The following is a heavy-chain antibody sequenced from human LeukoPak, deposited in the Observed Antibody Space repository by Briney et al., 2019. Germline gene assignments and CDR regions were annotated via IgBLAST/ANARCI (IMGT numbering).Heavy chain of an antibody. CDR3: ARDSPMIVTRCAFDI. Sequence: GASVKVSCKASGYTSTSYGISWVRQAPGQGLEWMGWISAYNGNTNYAQKLQGRVTMTTDTSTSTAYMELRSLTSDDTAVYYCARDSPMIVTRCAFDIWGQGTMVTVSS. J-gene: IGHJ3*02. CDR1: GYTSTSYG. V-gene: IGHV1-18*01. D-gene: IGHD3-22*01. CDR2: ISAYNGNT.